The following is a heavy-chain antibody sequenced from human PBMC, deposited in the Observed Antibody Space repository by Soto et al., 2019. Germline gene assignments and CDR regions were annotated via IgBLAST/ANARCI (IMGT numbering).Heavy chain of an antibody. CDR1: GFTFSDNW. V-gene: IGHV3-74*01. CDR3: TRGGTRTTYWGLFDS. Sequence: EVKVVESGGGLVQPGWSLRLYCAASGFTFSDNWMHWVRQPPGKGPVWVSRISGDASSTSYADSVKGRFTISRDSAKNTVYLQMDSLRVEDTAVYYCTRGGTRTTYWGLFDSWGQGTLVTVSS. D-gene: IGHD7-27*01. CDR2: ISGDASST. J-gene: IGHJ4*02.